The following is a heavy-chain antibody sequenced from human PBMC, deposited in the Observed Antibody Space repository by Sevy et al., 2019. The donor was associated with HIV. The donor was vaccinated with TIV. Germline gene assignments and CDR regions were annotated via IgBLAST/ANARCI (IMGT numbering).Heavy chain of an antibody. CDR3: STDIAVQSGYSYDFSRINPDFSHNSGADV. CDR2: IVNDPDGGTT. J-gene: IGHJ6*02. D-gene: IGHD5-18*01. CDR1: GFTFRNAW. V-gene: IGHV3-15*04. Sequence: GGSLRLSCVASGFTFRNAWMTWVRQVPGKGLEWVGRIVNDPDGGTTDYAAPVKGRVIISRDDSKNTLYLQRNSLKTEDTAVYYCSTDIAVQSGYSYDFSRINPDFSHNSGADVWGQGTTVTVSS.